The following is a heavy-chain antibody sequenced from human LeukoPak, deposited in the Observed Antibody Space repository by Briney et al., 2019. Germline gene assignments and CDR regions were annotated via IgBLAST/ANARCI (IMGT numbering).Heavy chain of an antibody. J-gene: IGHJ4*02. CDR2: ISGSGDNT. CDR1: GFAFSGFA. CDR3: ARGRGGDYVPSRFDY. Sequence: PGGSLRLSCSGSGFAFSGFAMGWVRQAPGKGLEWVPSISGSGDNTYYADSVDGRFTVSRDNTKNTLYLQMNSLRADDTALYYCARGRGGDYVPSRFDYWGQGTLVTVSS. V-gene: IGHV3-23*01. D-gene: IGHD4-17*01.